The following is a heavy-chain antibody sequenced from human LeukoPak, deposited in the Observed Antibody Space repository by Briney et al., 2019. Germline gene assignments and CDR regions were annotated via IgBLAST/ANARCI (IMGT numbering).Heavy chain of an antibody. Sequence: GGSLRLSCAASGFTFSSYAMSWVRQAPGKGLEWVSAISGSGGSTYYADSVKGRFTISRDSSKNTLYLQMNSLRAEDTAVYYCAKVKYSSGWSLDYWGQGTLVTVSS. J-gene: IGHJ4*02. CDR3: AKVKYSSGWSLDY. V-gene: IGHV3-23*01. CDR2: ISGSGGST. D-gene: IGHD6-19*01. CDR1: GFTFSSYA.